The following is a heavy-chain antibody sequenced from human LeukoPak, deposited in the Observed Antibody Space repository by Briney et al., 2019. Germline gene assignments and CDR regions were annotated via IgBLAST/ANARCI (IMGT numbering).Heavy chain of an antibody. CDR2: IYYSGST. CDR1: GGSISSSSYY. D-gene: IGHD3-22*01. V-gene: IGHV4-39*02. J-gene: IGHJ4*02. CDR3: AREVDQGAYYYDSSGYYFGY. Sequence: SETLSLTCTVSGGSISSSSYYWGWIRQPPGKGLEWIGSIYYSGSTYYNPSLKSRVTISVDTSKNQFSLKLSSVTAADTAVYYCAREVDQGAYYYDSSGYYFGYWGQGTLVTVSS.